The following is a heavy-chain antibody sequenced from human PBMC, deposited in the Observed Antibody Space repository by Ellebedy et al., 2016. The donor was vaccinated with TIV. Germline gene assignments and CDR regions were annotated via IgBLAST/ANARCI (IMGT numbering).Heavy chain of an antibody. Sequence: MPSETLSLTCTISGGSISGYYWGWIRQPPGKGLEWIGHILYSGSTNYNPSLESRVTMSADTSKHQFSLKLTSLTAADTAVYYCARVDFYYGMDVWGQGTTVTVSS. CDR3: ARVDFYYGMDV. CDR2: ILYSGST. J-gene: IGHJ6*02. CDR1: GGSISGYY. V-gene: IGHV4-59*01.